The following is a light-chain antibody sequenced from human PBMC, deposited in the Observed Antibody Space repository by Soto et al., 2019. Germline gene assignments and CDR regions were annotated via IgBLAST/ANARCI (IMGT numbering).Light chain of an antibody. J-gene: IGLJ3*02. Sequence: QSALTQPASVSGSPGQSITISCTGTISDVGYYNYVSWYQQHPGKAPKLIIYEVTNRPSGVSNRFSGSKSGSTASLTISGLQAEDEADYHCSSYTTSGTLVFGGGTKLTVL. CDR3: SSYTTSGTLV. CDR1: ISDVGYYNY. CDR2: EVT. V-gene: IGLV2-14*01.